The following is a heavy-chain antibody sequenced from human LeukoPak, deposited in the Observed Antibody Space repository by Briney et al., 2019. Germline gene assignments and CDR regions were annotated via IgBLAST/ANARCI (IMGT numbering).Heavy chain of an antibody. CDR3: ARERLDSSGSIDPYYFDY. CDR1: GFTFSSYA. Sequence: PGGSLRLSCAASGFTFSSYAMSWVRQAPGKGLEWVSAISGSGGSTYYADSVKGRFTISRDNSKNTLYLQMNSLRAEDTAVYYCARERLDSSGSIDPYYFDYWGQGTLVTVSS. J-gene: IGHJ4*02. D-gene: IGHD3-22*01. CDR2: ISGSGGST. V-gene: IGHV3-23*01.